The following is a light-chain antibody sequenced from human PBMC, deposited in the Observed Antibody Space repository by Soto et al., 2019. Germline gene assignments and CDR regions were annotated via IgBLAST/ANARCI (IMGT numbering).Light chain of an antibody. V-gene: IGKV3-20*01. J-gene: IGKJ5*01. CDR1: QSVGSSY. CDR2: GAS. CDR3: QQYGTSPPRS. Sequence: GEPAALSCRSSQSVGSSYLAWYQQKPGQAPRLLIYGASIRATDIPDRFSGSGSGTDFTLTISSLEPEDFAVYYCQQYGTSPPRSFGQGTRLEIK.